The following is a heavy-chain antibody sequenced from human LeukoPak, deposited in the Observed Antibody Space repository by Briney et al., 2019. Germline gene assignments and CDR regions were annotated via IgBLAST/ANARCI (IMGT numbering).Heavy chain of an antibody. Sequence: PGGSLRLSCAASGFTFSNAWMSWVRQAPGKGLEWVGRIESKTDGGTTDYAAPVKGRFTISRDDSKNTLYLQMNSLKTEDTAVYYCTTAGGKGYSSSWYTFGYWGQGTLVTVSS. CDR3: TTAGGKGYSSSWYTFGY. CDR2: IESKTDGGTT. CDR1: GFTFSNAW. J-gene: IGHJ4*02. V-gene: IGHV3-15*04. D-gene: IGHD6-13*01.